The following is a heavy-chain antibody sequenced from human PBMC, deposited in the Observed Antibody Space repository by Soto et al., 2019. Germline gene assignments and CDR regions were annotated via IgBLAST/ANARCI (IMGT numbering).Heavy chain of an antibody. V-gene: IGHV3-33*01. Sequence: QMQLAESGGGVVQPGRSLRLSCAASGFTFSSYAMYWVRQAPGKGLEWRANLRYDGSKEYYADFVRGRFTISRDNSKNTLYLQMNSLRAEDTAVYYCARDRTYFGSGAVGMDVWGQGTTVTVSS. CDR1: GFTFSSYA. CDR2: LRYDGSKE. CDR3: ARDRTYFGSGAVGMDV. J-gene: IGHJ6*02. D-gene: IGHD3-10*01.